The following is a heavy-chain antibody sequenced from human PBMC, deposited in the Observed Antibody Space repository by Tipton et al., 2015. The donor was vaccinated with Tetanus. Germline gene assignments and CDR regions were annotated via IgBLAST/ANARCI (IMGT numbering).Heavy chain of an antibody. CDR1: GGSISSGGYS. CDR3: ARGSCEYSGYDCGMDV. Sequence: TLSLTCAVSGGSISSGGYSWSWIRQPPGKGLEWIGYIYHSGSTYYNPSLKSRVTISVDRSKNQFSLKLSSVTAADTAVYYCARGSCEYSGYDCGMDVWGQGTTVTVSS. CDR2: IYHSGST. V-gene: IGHV4-30-2*01. D-gene: IGHD5-12*01. J-gene: IGHJ6*02.